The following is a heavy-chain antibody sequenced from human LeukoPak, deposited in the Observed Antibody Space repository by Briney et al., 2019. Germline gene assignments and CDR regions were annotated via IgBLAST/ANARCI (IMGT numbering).Heavy chain of an antibody. CDR1: GFTFSDYA. CDR2: ISSSSSTI. Sequence: PGGSLRLSCAASGFTFSDYAMNWVRQAPGKGLEWVSYISSSSSTIHYEDSVRGRFTISRDNAKNSLYLQMNSLRDEDTAVYYCARETSSGWYDAFDIWGQGTMVTVSS. CDR3: ARETSSGWYDAFDI. V-gene: IGHV3-48*02. D-gene: IGHD6-19*01. J-gene: IGHJ3*02.